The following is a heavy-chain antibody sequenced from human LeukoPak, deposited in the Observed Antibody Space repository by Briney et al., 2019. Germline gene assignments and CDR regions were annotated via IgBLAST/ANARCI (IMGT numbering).Heavy chain of an antibody. CDR2: IYYSGST. Sequence: SETLYLTCTVSGGSISSYYWSWIRQPPGKGLEWIGYIYYSGSTNYNPSLKSRVTISVDTSKNQFSLKLSSVTAADTAVYYCARAPLRDSSGYYYFYFDYWGQGTLVTVSS. J-gene: IGHJ4*02. CDR1: GGSISSYY. V-gene: IGHV4-59*01. CDR3: ARAPLRDSSGYYYFYFDY. D-gene: IGHD3-22*01.